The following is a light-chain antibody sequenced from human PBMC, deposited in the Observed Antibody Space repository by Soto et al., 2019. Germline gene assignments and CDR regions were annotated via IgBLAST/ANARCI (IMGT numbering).Light chain of an antibody. Sequence: DIVMTQSPDILSLSPGEGGTLSCRASQSVANNVAWYQQKPGQTPRLLIYDASTRATGIPARFSGSGSGTEFTLTISGLQSEDFAIYYCQQYNQWPPFTFGPGTKVDIK. J-gene: IGKJ3*01. CDR1: QSVANN. CDR3: QQYNQWPPFT. CDR2: DAS. V-gene: IGKV3-15*01.